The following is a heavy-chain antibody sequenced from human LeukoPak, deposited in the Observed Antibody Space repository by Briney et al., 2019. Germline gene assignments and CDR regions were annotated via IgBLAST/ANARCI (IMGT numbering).Heavy chain of an antibody. CDR1: KFTFNKYW. D-gene: IGHD5-12*01. CDR3: ARGGGGYSERYYYYMDV. J-gene: IGHJ6*03. CDR2: IKEDGSDK. Sequence: GGSLRLSCAASKFTFNKYWMSWVRQAPGKGLEWVADIKEDGSDKYYVDSVKGRFTISRDNAKNSLYLQMNSLRAEDTAVYYCARGGGGYSERYYYYMDVWGKGTTVTISS. V-gene: IGHV3-7*01.